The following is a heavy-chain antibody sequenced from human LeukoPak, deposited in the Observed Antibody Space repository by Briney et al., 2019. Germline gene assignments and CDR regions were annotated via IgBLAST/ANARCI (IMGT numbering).Heavy chain of an antibody. D-gene: IGHD2-8*01. CDR3: ARVVDGTNVDY. CDR2: VYYSGST. Sequence: PSETLSLTCTVSSGSISSGDYYWSWIRQHPEKGLEWIGYVYYSGSTYYNPSLKSRVTISIDTSKNQFSLKLSSVTAADTAVYYCARVVDGTNVDYWGQGTLVTVSS. J-gene: IGHJ4*02. V-gene: IGHV4-30-4*08. CDR1: SGSISSGDYY.